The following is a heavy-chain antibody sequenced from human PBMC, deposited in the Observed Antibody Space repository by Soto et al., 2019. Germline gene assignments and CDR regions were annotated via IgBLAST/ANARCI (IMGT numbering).Heavy chain of an antibody. CDR1: GGTFSSYA. Sequence: QVQLVQSGAEVKKPGSSVNVSCKASGGTFSSYAISWVRQAPGQGLEWMGGIIPIFGTANYAQKFQGRVTITADESTSTAYMELSSLRSEDTAVYYCASRPVNYYDSSGYYAYFDYWGQGTLVTVSS. V-gene: IGHV1-69*01. CDR3: ASRPVNYYDSSGYYAYFDY. CDR2: IIPIFGTA. D-gene: IGHD3-22*01. J-gene: IGHJ4*02.